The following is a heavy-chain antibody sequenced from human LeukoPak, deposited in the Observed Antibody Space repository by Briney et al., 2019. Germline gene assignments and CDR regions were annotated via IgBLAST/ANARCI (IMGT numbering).Heavy chain of an antibody. CDR3: ARDLGSYSSGWYMGFDY. D-gene: IGHD6-19*01. CDR1: GFTFSSYG. CDR2: IKQDGSEK. J-gene: IGHJ4*02. Sequence: GGSLRLSCAASGFTFSSYGMHWVRQAPGKGLEWVANIKQDGSEKYYVDSVKGRFTISRDNAKNSLYLQMNSLRVEDTAIYYCARDLGSYSSGWYMGFDYWGQGTLVTVSS. V-gene: IGHV3-7*01.